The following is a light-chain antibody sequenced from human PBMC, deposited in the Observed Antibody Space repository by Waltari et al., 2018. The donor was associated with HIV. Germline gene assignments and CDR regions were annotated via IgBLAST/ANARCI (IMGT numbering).Light chain of an antibody. CDR2: QDT. V-gene: IGLV3-1*01. CDR1: NLGDQY. Sequence: SYDVTQPPSVSASPGRDARLPCSGDNLGDQYVSWYQQKPGQSPVLVIYQDTKRPSGIPDRFSGSNSGDTATLTIGGAQVMDEADYYCQAWDNSVVFGGGTKLTVL. CDR3: QAWDNSVV. J-gene: IGLJ2*01.